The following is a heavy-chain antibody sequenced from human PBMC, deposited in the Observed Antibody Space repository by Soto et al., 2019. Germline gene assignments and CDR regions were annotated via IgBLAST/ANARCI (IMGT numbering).Heavy chain of an antibody. CDR2: IYHTGNT. V-gene: IGHV4-38-2*01. D-gene: IGHD3-16*01. CDR1: GYSISSGYY. J-gene: IGHJ6*02. CDR3: ARAMGDWGTYYYYYGFDV. Sequence: CAVSGYSISSGYYWGWIRQPPGKGLEWIGSIYHTGNTYYNPSLKSRVTISVDTSKNQFSLKLSSVTAADSAVYYCARAMGDWGTYYYYYGFDVWGQGTTVTV.